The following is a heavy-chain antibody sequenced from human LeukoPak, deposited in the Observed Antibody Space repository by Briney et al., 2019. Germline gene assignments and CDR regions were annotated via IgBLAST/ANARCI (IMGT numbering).Heavy chain of an antibody. CDR1: GYSISGGYY. V-gene: IGHV4-38-2*02. J-gene: IGHJ4*02. CDR3: ARVRRSRLAELDY. Sequence: SETLSLTCTVSGYSISGGYYWGWIRQPPGKGLEWIGTIYHSGNTYYNPSLKSRVTKSIDTSKNQFSLKLRSVTATDTAVYCCARVRRSRLAELDYWGQGTLVTVSS. D-gene: IGHD3-16*01. CDR2: IYHSGNT.